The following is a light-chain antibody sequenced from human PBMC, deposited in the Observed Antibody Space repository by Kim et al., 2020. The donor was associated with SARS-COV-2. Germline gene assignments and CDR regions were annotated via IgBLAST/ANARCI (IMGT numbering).Light chain of an antibody. Sequence: GKTVTNSCTRSSCSIASNYGQVYPPRPGSAPTSVIYENTHRPSGVPDRFIGSIDRSSNSASLIISGLKTEDEADYWCQFFETNTLIFGGGTQLTVL. CDR2: ENT. CDR3: QFFETNTLI. V-gene: IGLV6-57*03. J-gene: IGLJ2*01. CDR1: SCSIASNY.